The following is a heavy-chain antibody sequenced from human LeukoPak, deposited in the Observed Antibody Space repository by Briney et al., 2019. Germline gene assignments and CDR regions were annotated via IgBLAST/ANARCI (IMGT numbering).Heavy chain of an antibody. V-gene: IGHV3-7*01. D-gene: IGHD3-10*01. CDR1: GFTFTSYW. CDR2: IKQDGSEK. CDR3: ARCGYSGSGFSTNWFDP. Sequence: GGSLRLSCAASGFTFTSYWMSWVRQAPGKGLEWVANIKQDGSEKYYVDSVKGRFTISRANAKNSLYLQMSSLRAEDTAVYYCARCGYSGSGFSTNWFDPWGQGTLVTVSS. J-gene: IGHJ5*02.